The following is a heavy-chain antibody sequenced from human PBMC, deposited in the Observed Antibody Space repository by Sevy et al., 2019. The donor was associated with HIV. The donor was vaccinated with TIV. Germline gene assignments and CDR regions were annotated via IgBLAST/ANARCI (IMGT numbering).Heavy chain of an antibody. CDR1: GASVIGSNW. D-gene: IGHD1-1*01. V-gene: IGHV4-4*02. CDR2: IYHRGTT. CDR3: ASVSGTDILGYYYDS. Sequence: SDTLSLTCAVSGASVIGSNWWSWVRQPPGKGLEWIGDIYHRGTTNFNPSLKNRVTIIVDKSKSQFSLELKSVTAADTAVYYCASVSGTDILGYYYDSWGQGMLVTVSS. J-gene: IGHJ4*02.